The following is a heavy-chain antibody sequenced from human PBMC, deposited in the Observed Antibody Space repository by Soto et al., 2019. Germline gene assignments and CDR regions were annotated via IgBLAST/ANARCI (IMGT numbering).Heavy chain of an antibody. CDR3: ARGSIGDAFDI. V-gene: IGHV1-69*01. CDR2: VIPIFGTA. J-gene: IGHJ3*02. D-gene: IGHD2-21*01. Sequence: QVQLVQSGAEVKKPGSSVKVSCKASGGTFRSYAISWVRQAPGPGLEWMGGVIPIFGTANYAQKFQGRVTITADESTSTAYMELSSLRAEDTAVYYCARGSIGDAFDIWGQGTMVTVSS. CDR1: GGTFRSYA.